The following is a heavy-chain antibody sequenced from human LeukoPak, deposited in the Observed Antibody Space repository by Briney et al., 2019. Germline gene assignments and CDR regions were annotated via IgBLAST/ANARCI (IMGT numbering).Heavy chain of an antibody. CDR2: TRNKANSYTT. J-gene: IGHJ3*02. CDR1: GFTFSDHY. D-gene: IGHD6-19*01. Sequence: GGSLRLSCAASGFTFSDHYMDWVRQAPGKGLEWVGRTRNKANSYTTEYAASVKGRFTISRDDSKNSLYLQMNSLKTEDTAVYYCARETTVAGFDAFDIWGQGTMVTVSS. V-gene: IGHV3-72*01. CDR3: ARETTVAGFDAFDI.